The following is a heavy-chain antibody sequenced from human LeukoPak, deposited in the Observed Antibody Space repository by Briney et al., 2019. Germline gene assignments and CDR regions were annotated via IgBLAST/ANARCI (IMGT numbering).Heavy chain of an antibody. CDR1: GFTFSTNG. CDR2: IRYDGSNE. V-gene: IGHV3-30*02. D-gene: IGHD2-15*01. J-gene: IGHJ4*02. Sequence: GGSLRLSCAASGFTFSTNGMHWVRQAPGKGLEWVAFIRYDGSNEYYADSVKGRFTISRDNSKNTLYLQMNSLTADDTAVYYCGKRVVAATQPEDYFDSWGQGTLVTVSS. CDR3: GKRVVAATQPEDYFDS.